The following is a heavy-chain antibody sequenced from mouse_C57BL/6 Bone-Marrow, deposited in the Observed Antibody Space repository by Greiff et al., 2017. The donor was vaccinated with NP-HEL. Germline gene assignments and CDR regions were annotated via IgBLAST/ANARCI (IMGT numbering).Heavy chain of an antibody. D-gene: IGHD1-1*01. Sequence: VQLQQSGPELVKPGASVKLSCKASGYTFTSYDINWVKQRPGPGLEWIGGLYPRAGSTKYNEKFKGKATLTVDTSSSTAYMERHSLTSEDSAVYFCARGRGLDLSWDYWGQGTTRTVSS. CDR1: GYTFTSYD. J-gene: IGHJ2*01. V-gene: IGHV1-85*01. CDR3: ARGRGLDLSWDY. CDR2: LYPRAGST.